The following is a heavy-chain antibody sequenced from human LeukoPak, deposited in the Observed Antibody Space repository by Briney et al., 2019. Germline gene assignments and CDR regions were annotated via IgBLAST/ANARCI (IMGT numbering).Heavy chain of an antibody. V-gene: IGHV1-69*13. J-gene: IGHJ4*02. D-gene: IGHD6-13*01. CDR3: AATTRPSGRIAAAGTREEDYFDY. CDR1: GGTFSSYA. CDR2: IIPIFGTA. Sequence: SVKVSCKASGGTFSSYAISWVRQAPGQGLEWMGGIIPIFGTANYAQKFQGRVTITADESTSTAYMELSSLRSEDTAVYYCAATTRPSGRIAAAGTREEDYFDYWGPGTLVTVSS.